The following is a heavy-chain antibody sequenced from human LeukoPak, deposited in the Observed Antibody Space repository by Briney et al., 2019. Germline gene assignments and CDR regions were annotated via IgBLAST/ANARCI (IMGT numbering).Heavy chain of an antibody. Sequence: GGSLRLSCAVSGFTFSTYTMNWVRQAPGKGLEWVSSITGSSTYIYYADSVKGRFTISRDNAKNSLSLQMNSLRAEDTAVYYCARLGSGGPRGPSDYWGQGTLLTVSS. J-gene: IGHJ4*02. CDR2: ITGSSTYI. D-gene: IGHD3-10*01. CDR3: ARLGSGGPRGPSDY. CDR1: GFTFSTYT. V-gene: IGHV3-21*01.